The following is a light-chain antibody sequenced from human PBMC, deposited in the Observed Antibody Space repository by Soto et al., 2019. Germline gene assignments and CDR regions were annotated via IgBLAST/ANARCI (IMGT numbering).Light chain of an antibody. Sequence: VMTQSPGNLSVSPGERVTLFCRASQNVVNNIAWYQVKPAQPPRLLIYASSTRTTGIPATFIGSESETQFSLNSSILQSEDSAVYFCLQYYHWGVSCGGGTKVEI. V-gene: IGKV3D-15*01. CDR2: ASS. CDR1: QNVVNN. CDR3: LQYYHWGVS. J-gene: IGKJ4*01.